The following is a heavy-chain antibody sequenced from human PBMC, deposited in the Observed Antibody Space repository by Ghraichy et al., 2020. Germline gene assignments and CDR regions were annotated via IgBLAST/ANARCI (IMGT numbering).Heavy chain of an antibody. CDR2: IKEDGSEE. V-gene: IGHV3-7*03. J-gene: IGHJ4*02. CDR3: ARPRAYYYFDY. Sequence: GGSLRLSCAVSGLTFSGYWMSWVRQAPGKGLEWVAHIKEDGSEERYGDSVNGRFTVSRDNTKNSLYLQMNSLRAEDTAIYYCARPRAYYYFDYWGQGTLVTVSS. CDR1: GLTFSGYW. D-gene: IGHD1-26*01.